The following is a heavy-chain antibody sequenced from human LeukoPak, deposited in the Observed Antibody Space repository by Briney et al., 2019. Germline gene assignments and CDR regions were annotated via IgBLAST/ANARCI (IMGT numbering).Heavy chain of an antibody. V-gene: IGHV3-74*01. Sequence: GGSLRLSCAASGFPFSSYAMYWVRQAPGKGLVWVARVHGDGYSISYADSVRGRFTISRDNAKDTLYLHMNSLSPEDTAVYYCARAQVGAPTDFWGKGTLVTVSS. J-gene: IGHJ4*02. D-gene: IGHD1-26*01. CDR2: VHGDGYSI. CDR1: GFPFSSYA. CDR3: ARAQVGAPTDF.